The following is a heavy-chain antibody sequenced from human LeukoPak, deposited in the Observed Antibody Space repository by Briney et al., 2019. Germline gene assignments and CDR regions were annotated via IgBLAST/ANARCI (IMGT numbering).Heavy chain of an antibody. D-gene: IGHD4-23*01. CDR1: GSSISSSSYY. CDR3: ASKTTVEIDY. J-gene: IGHJ4*02. Sequence: SETLSLTCTVSGSSISSSSYYWGWIRQPPGKGLEWIGSIYYSGSTYYNPSLKGRVTISVDTSKNQFSLKLSSVTAADTAVYYCASKTTVEIDYWGQGTLVTVSS. CDR2: IYYSGST. V-gene: IGHV4-39*01.